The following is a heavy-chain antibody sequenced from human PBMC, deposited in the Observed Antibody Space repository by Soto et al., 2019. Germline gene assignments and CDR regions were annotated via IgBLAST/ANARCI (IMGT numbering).Heavy chain of an antibody. CDR3: AVAMVREILIFESSGMHV. CDR1: GGSCNNYA. V-gene: IGHV1-69*01. Sequence: QVHLVQSGAEVKKPGSSVKVSCKTSGGSCNNYAVSWVRQAPGQGLEWMGGIIPNFDTPNYAQKFRDRVTIIADESTSTVYMELRRLRSNDTAVYYCAVAMVREILIFESSGMHVWGQGTTVIVSS. CDR2: IIPNFDTP. J-gene: IGHJ6*02. D-gene: IGHD3-10*01.